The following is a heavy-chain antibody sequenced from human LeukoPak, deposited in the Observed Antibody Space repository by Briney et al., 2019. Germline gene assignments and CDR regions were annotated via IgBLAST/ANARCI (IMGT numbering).Heavy chain of an antibody. Sequence: GGSLRLSCAASGFTFSSYWMSWVRQAPGKGLEWVANIKQDGSEKYYVDSVKGRFTISRDNAKNSLYLQMNSLRAEDTAVYYCARDPAVAAFYFDHWGQGTLVTVSS. J-gene: IGHJ4*02. CDR3: ARDPAVAAFYFDH. CDR1: GFTFSSYW. D-gene: IGHD6-19*01. V-gene: IGHV3-7*01. CDR2: IKQDGSEK.